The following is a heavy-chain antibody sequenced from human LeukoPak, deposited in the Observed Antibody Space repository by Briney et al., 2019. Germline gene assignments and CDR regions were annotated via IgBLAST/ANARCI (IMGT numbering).Heavy chain of an antibody. CDR1: GGSISSSNW. D-gene: IGHD2-2*01. V-gene: IGHV4-4*02. CDR2: IYHSGST. CDR3: ARDSGSSTHDP. Sequence: SETLSLTCAVSGGSISSSNWWSWVRQPPGKGLEWIGEIYHSGSTNYIPSLKSRVTISVDKSKNQFSLELSSVTAADTAVYYCARDSGSSTHDPWGQGTLVTVSS. J-gene: IGHJ5*02.